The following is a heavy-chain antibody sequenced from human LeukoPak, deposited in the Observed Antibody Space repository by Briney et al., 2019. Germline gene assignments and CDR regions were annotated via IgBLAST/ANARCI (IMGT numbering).Heavy chain of an antibody. J-gene: IGHJ4*02. Sequence: SETLSLSCTVSGGSISRSSYYWGWIRQPPGKGLEWIGSIYYSGSTYYNPSLKSRITISVDTSKNQFSLKLSSVTAADTAVYFCARFSPDYYDSRKYFDYWGQGTLVTVSS. CDR1: GGSISRSSYY. V-gene: IGHV4-39*01. D-gene: IGHD3-22*01. CDR2: IYYSGST. CDR3: ARFSPDYYDSRKYFDY.